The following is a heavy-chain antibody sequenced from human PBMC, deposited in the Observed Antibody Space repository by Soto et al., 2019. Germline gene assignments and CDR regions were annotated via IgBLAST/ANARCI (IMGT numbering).Heavy chain of an antibody. D-gene: IGHD2-21*02. J-gene: IGHJ4*02. CDR1: GGTFSSYT. Sequence: QVQLVQSGAEVKKPGSSVKVSCKASGGTFSSYTISWVRQAPGQGLEWMGRIIPSLGIANYAQKFQGRVTITADKSTSTAYMERSSLRSEDTAVYYCARESTIVVVTAPSFYDYWGQGTLVTVSS. CDR3: ARESTIVVVTAPSFYDY. V-gene: IGHV1-69*08. CDR2: IIPSLGIA.